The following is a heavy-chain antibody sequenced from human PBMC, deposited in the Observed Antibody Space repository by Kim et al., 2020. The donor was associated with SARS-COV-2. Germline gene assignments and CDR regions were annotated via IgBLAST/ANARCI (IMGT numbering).Heavy chain of an antibody. J-gene: IGHJ4*02. CDR3: ARGRGATVTTSFDY. Sequence: AQNFQGRVTMTRNTSISTAYMELSSLRSEDTAVYYCARGRGATVTTSFDYWGQGTLVTVSS. D-gene: IGHD4-17*01. V-gene: IGHV1-8*01.